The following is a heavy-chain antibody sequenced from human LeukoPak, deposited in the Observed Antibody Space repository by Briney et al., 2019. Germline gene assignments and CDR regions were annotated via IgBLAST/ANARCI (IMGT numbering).Heavy chain of an antibody. CDR1: GGTFSSYA. Sequence: SVKVSCKASGGTFSSYAISWVRQAPGQGLEWMGGIIPIFGTANYAQKFQGRVTITADESTSTAYMELSSLRSEDTAVYYCARGGLYSSGWSPRSALDIWGQGTMVTVSS. V-gene: IGHV1-69*01. CDR3: ARGGLYSSGWSPRSALDI. J-gene: IGHJ3*02. D-gene: IGHD6-19*01. CDR2: IIPIFGTA.